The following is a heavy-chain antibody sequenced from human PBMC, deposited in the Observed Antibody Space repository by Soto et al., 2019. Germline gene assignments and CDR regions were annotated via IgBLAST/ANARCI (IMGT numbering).Heavy chain of an antibody. Sequence: TLSLTCTVSGGSISSTNYFWGWIRQPPGKGLEWIATIYYTGSTYYNPSLKSRVTVSVDTSKNQFSLKLSSVTAADTAVYYCARVPDRWGQGTLVTVSS. CDR2: IYYTGST. CDR1: GGSISSTNYF. D-gene: IGHD2-2*01. CDR3: ARVPDR. V-gene: IGHV4-39*07. J-gene: IGHJ5*02.